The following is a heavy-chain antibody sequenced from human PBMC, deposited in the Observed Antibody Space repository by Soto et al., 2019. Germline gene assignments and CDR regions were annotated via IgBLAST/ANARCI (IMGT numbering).Heavy chain of an antibody. D-gene: IGHD3-16*02. J-gene: IGHJ6*01. V-gene: IGHV4-59*01. CDR2: IYYSGST. CDR3: ARDRTPRLRGYRGFYYYGMDV. CDR1: DGSISSYY. Sequence: SETLSLTCTVSDGSISSYYWSWIRQPPGKGLEWIGYIYYSGSTFYNPSLQSRVTISIDSSKKQFSLELSSVTAADTAVYFCARDRTPRLRGYRGFYYYGMDVWGQGTTVTVAS.